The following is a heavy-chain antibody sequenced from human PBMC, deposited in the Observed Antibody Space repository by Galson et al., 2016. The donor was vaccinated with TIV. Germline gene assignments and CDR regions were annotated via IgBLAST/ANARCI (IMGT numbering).Heavy chain of an antibody. V-gene: IGHV1-46*01. Sequence: SVKVSCKASGYKFTAYYLYWVRQAPGQGLEWMGLIDPGGGGTTYAQKFEGRVTMTRDTSTGTVYTELSSLRFEDTAVYYCATDRNTAMDTYYYYYGVDVWGQGTTVTVSS. D-gene: IGHD5-18*01. CDR3: ATDRNTAMDTYYYYYGVDV. J-gene: IGHJ6*02. CDR1: GYKFTAYY. CDR2: IDPGGGGT.